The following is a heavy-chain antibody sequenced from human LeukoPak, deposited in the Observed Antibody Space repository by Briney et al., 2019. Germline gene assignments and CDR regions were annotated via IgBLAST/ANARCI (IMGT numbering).Heavy chain of an antibody. CDR3: ARQVAWELLRVDY. CDR2: ITGSDGGT. D-gene: IGHD1-26*01. CDR1: GFTFSSYA. Sequence: GGSLRLSCAASGFTFSSYAMSWVRQAPGKGLEWVSAITGSDGGTYCADSVKGRFTISRDNSKNTLYLQMNSLRAEDTAVYYCARQVAWELLRVDYWGQGTLVTVSS. J-gene: IGHJ4*02. V-gene: IGHV3-23*01.